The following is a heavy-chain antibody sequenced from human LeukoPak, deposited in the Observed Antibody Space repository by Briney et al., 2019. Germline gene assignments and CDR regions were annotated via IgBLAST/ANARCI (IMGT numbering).Heavy chain of an antibody. D-gene: IGHD6-6*01. V-gene: IGHV3-33*06. CDR3: AKGSSSHLNDY. CDR2: IWYDGSKK. Sequence: GRSLRLSCAASGFTFSSYGMHWVRQAPGKGLEWVAVIWYDGSKKYYADSVKGRFTISRDNSKNTLYLQMNSLRAEDTAVYYCAKGSSSHLNDYWGQGTLVTVSS. CDR1: GFTFSSYG. J-gene: IGHJ4*02.